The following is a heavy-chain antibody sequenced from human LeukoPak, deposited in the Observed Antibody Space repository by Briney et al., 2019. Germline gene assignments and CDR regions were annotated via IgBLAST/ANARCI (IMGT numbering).Heavy chain of an antibody. CDR3: ARADLATITVDY. D-gene: IGHD5-24*01. V-gene: IGHV3-48*03. CDR1: GFTSSRYE. CDR2: ISSSGINI. J-gene: IGHJ4*02. Sequence: GGSLRLSCAASGFTSSRYEMNWVRQAPGKGLEWVSYISSSGINIYYADSVKGRFTISRDNAKNSLYLQMNSLRAEDTAVYYCARADLATITVDYWGQGALVTVSS.